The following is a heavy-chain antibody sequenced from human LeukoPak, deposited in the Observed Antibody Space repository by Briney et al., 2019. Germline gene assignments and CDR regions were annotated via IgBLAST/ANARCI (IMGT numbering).Heavy chain of an antibody. CDR3: AKGHRSSSSFFDS. CDR2: INGRGDDT. CDR1: SGFA. V-gene: IGHV3-23*01. Sequence: GGSLRLSCAAFSGFAMSWVRQAPGRGLEWVSAINGRGDDTYYPDSVKGRFTISRDNSNNTLYLQMNSLRAEDTAVYNCAKGHRSSSSFFDSWGQGILSPSPQ. D-gene: IGHD6-19*01. J-gene: IGHJ4*02.